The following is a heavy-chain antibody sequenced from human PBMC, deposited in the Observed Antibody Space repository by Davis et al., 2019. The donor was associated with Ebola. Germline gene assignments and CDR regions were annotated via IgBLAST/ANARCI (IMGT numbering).Heavy chain of an antibody. J-gene: IGHJ2*01. Sequence: PGGSLRLSCAASGFTFSHSWMSWVRRAPGKGLEWVANIKEDGSQTYYVDSVKGRFTISRDNTKNTLYLQMSSLRAEDTAVYYCARDLPGGDWYFDLWGRGTLVTVSS. CDR1: GFTFSHSW. CDR3: ARDLPGGDWYFDL. CDR2: IKEDGSQT. D-gene: IGHD1-14*01. V-gene: IGHV3-7*01.